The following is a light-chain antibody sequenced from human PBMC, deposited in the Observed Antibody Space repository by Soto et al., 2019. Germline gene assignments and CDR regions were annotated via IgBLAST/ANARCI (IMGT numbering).Light chain of an antibody. CDR3: QQYDNLPLLT. Sequence: QMTQSPSSLSASVGDRVTITCQASQDITNYLDWYQQKPGKAPKLLIYDASHLETGVPSRFSGSGSGTDFTFPISSLQAEDFATYYCQQYDNLPLLTFGGGTRVEIK. J-gene: IGKJ4*01. CDR2: DAS. V-gene: IGKV1-33*01. CDR1: QDITNY.